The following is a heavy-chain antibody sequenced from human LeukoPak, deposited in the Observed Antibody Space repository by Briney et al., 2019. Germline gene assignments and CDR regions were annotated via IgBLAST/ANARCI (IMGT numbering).Heavy chain of an antibody. CDR2: LYYSGST. Sequence: SETLSLTCTVFGGSISNGNYYWGWIRQPPGKGLEWIGSLYYSGSTYYNPSRKSRVTISVDTSKNEFSLEVSSVTAADTAVYYCARLKLGYSSSQPFDYWGQGTLVTVSS. J-gene: IGHJ4*02. D-gene: IGHD6-13*01. CDR1: GGSISNGNYY. CDR3: ARLKLGYSSSQPFDY. V-gene: IGHV4-39*01.